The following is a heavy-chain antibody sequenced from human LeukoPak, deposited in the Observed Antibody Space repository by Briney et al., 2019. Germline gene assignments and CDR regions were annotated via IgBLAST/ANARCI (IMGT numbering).Heavy chain of an antibody. D-gene: IGHD6-19*01. CDR2: ITGSGDDT. CDR3: AKGKIAVAGPVEPYFDY. CDR1: GFTFSSYA. J-gene: IGHJ4*02. V-gene: IGHV3-23*01. Sequence: GGSLRLSCAASGFTFSSYAMSWVRQTPEKGLEWVAAITGSGDDTFHADSVKGRFTISRDNSKNTLYLQMNSLRAEDTAVYYCAKGKIAVAGPVEPYFDYWGQGTLVTVSS.